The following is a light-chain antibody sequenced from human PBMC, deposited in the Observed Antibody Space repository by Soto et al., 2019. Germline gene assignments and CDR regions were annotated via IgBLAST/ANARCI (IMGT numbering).Light chain of an antibody. Sequence: QSVLTQPPSASGSPGQSVTISCTGSSSDVGHSNFVSWYQQHPGKGPKLIIYEVSKRPSGVPDRFSGSKSGNTASLSVSGRQDEDEADYFCNAQADNGKHVFGAGTKVTVL. V-gene: IGLV2-8*01. CDR3: NAQADNGKHV. J-gene: IGLJ1*01. CDR2: EVS. CDR1: SSDVGHSNF.